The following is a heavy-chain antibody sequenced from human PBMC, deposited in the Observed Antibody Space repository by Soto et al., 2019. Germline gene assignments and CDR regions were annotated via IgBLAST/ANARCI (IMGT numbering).Heavy chain of an antibody. J-gene: IGHJ5*02. Sequence: PSETLSLPCPVSGGSISSGGYYWSWIRQHPGKGLEWIGYIYYSGSTYYNPSLKSRVTISVDTSKNQFSLKLSSVTAADTAVYYCARDRGYCSSTSCSPVWFDPWGQGTLVTVSS. CDR3: ARDRGYCSSTSCSPVWFDP. CDR2: IYYSGST. CDR1: GGSISSGGYY. D-gene: IGHD2-2*01. V-gene: IGHV4-31*03.